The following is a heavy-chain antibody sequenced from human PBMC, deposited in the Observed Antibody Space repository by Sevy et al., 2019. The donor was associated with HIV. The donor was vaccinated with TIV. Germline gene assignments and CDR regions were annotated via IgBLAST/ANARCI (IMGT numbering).Heavy chain of an antibody. V-gene: IGHV3-23*01. J-gene: IGHJ3*02. Sequence: GGSLRLSCAASGFIFSNYAMSWVRQAPGKGLEWVSTISHSGGSTYYADSVKGRFTISRDNSKNTLYLQMNSLRAEDTAVYYCAKDQAAAPSDAFDIWGQGTMVTVSS. D-gene: IGHD6-13*01. CDR3: AKDQAAAPSDAFDI. CDR2: ISHSGGST. CDR1: GFIFSNYA.